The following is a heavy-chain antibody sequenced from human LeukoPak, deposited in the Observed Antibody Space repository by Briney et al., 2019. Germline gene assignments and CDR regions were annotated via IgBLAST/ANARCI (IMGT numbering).Heavy chain of an antibody. J-gene: IGHJ6*02. CDR2: IYYSGST. V-gene: IGHV4-59*08. D-gene: IGHD2-2*01. Sequence: PSETLSLTCTVSGGSISSYYWSWIRQPPGKGLEWIGYIYYSGSTNYSPSLKSRVTISVDTSKNQFSLKLSSVTAADTAVYYCARLGSTILDVWGQGTTVTVSS. CDR1: GGSISSYY. CDR3: ARLGSTILDV.